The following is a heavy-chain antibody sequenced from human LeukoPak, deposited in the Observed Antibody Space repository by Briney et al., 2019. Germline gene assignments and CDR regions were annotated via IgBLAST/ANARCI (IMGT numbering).Heavy chain of an antibody. CDR2: IIPIFGTA. CDR3: ARDPPPYYYGSGSYYNAGQPFDY. D-gene: IGHD3-10*01. V-gene: IGHV1-69*05. Sequence: SVKVSCKASGGTFSSYAISWVRQAPGQGLEWMGRIIPIFGTANYAQKFQGRVTITTDESTSTAYMELSSLRSEDTAVYYCARDPPPYYYGSGSYYNAGQPFDYWGQGTLVTVSS. J-gene: IGHJ4*02. CDR1: GGTFSSYA.